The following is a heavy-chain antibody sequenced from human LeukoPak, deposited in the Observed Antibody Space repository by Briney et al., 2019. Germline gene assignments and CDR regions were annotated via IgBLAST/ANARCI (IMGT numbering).Heavy chain of an antibody. CDR3: AKRNYFGAGTYSFDF. D-gene: IGHD3-10*01. CDR2: ISGDGGST. CDR1: GFTFDDYA. V-gene: IGHV3-43*02. J-gene: IGHJ4*02. Sequence: PGGSLRLSCAASGFTFDDYAMHWVRQAPGKGLEWVSLISGDGGSTYYADSVKGRFTISRDNSKNSLYLQMNSLRAEDTAVYYCAKRNYFGAGTYSFDFWGQGTLVTVSS.